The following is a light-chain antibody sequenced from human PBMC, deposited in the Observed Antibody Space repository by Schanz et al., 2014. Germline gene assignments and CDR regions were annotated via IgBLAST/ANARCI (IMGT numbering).Light chain of an antibody. CDR3: SSYTRSSSWV. Sequence: QSALTQPASVSGSPGQSITISCTGTSSDVGGYNYVSWYQQHPGKAPKLMICDVSNRPSGVSNRFSGSKSGSTASLTISGLQAEDEADYYCSSYTRSSSWVFGGGTKLTVL. CDR1: SSDVGGYNY. J-gene: IGLJ3*02. V-gene: IGLV2-14*01. CDR2: DVS.